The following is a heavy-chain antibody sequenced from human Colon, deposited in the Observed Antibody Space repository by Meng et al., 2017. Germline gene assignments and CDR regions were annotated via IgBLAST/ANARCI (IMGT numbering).Heavy chain of an antibody. CDR1: GGSVSSGNYY. V-gene: IGHV4-61*01. CDR2: VYYSGST. Sequence: SETLSLTCTVSGGSVSSGNYYWSWIRQPPGKGLEWIGYVYYSGSTKYNPSLKSRVTISVDTSKNLFSLKLSSVTAADTAVYYCARDFIYGGRSFDYWGQGTLVTVS. CDR3: ARDFIYGGRSFDY. J-gene: IGHJ4*02. D-gene: IGHD3-16*01.